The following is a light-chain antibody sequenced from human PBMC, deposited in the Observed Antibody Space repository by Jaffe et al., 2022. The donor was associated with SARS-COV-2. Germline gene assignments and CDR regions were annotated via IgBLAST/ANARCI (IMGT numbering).Light chain of an antibody. V-gene: IGKV3-20*01. CDR3: QQYGSSPYT. CDR1: QSVSNNY. CDR2: GAS. Sequence: EIMLTQSPGTVSLSPGETATLSCRASQSVSNNYLAWYQHKPGQAPRLLLFGASSRATGIPDRFTGSGSGTDFTLTISRLEPEDFAVYYCQQYGSSPYTFGQGTKLDIK. J-gene: IGKJ2*01.